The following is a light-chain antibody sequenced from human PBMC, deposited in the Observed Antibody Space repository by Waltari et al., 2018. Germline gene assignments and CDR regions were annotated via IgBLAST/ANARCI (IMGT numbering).Light chain of an antibody. CDR3: SSYTTTSVPVV. J-gene: IGLJ2*01. V-gene: IGLV2-14*03. Sequence: QSSLTQPASVSGSPGQSITISCTGSSSDVGGYNYVSWYQQHPGKAPKLLIYDVTIRPSGVSNRFSRSKSGNTASLTISGLQAEDEADYYCSSYTTTSVPVVFGGGTKLTVL. CDR1: SSDVGGYNY. CDR2: DVT.